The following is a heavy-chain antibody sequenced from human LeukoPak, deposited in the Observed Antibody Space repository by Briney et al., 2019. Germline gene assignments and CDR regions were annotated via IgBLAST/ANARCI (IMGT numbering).Heavy chain of an antibody. V-gene: IGHV4-59*01. CDR1: GGSISSYY. CDR2: IYYSGST. D-gene: IGHD4-11*01. CDR3: ARASVNYYYGMDV. J-gene: IGHJ6*02. Sequence: SETLPLTCTVSGGSISSYYWSWIRQPPGKGLEWIGYIYYSGSTNYNPSLKSRVTISVDTSKNQFSLKLSSVTAADTAVYYCARASVNYYYGMDVWGQGTTVTVSS.